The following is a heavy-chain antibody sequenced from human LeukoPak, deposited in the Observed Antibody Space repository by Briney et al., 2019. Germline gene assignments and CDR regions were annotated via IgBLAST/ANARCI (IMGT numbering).Heavy chain of an antibody. J-gene: IGHJ6*03. V-gene: IGHV5-51*01. CDR2: IYPGDSDT. CDR1: GYSFTSYW. Sequence: TGESLKISCKGSGYSFTSYWIGWVRQMPGKGLEWMGIIYPGDSDTRYNAAFQGQATLSVDESTSTAYLQLSSLKASDTAIYYCARQNHYYYYMDVWGRGTTVTVSS. CDR3: ARQNHYYYYMDV.